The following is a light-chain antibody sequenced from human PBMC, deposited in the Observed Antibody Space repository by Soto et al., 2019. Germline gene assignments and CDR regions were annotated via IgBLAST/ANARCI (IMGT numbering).Light chain of an antibody. V-gene: IGLV2-23*02. J-gene: IGLJ3*02. CDR3: CSYTSSETVV. CDR1: NSDVGKYHF. Sequence: QSALTQPASVSGTPGQSITISCTGTNSDVGKYHFVSWYQHYPDKAPKFIIYEVNKRPSGVSHRFSGSKSGSTASLTISGLQAEDEAHYYCCSYTSSETVVFGGGTKVTVL. CDR2: EVN.